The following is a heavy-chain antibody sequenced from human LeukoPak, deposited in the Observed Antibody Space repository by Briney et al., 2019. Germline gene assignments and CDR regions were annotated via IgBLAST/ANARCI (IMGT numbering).Heavy chain of an antibody. Sequence: ASVTVSCKASGYTFTGYYMHWVRQAPGQGLEWMGWINPNSGGTNYAQKFQGRVTMTRDTSISTAYMELSRLRSDDTAVYYCARVEYSSSSAFDYWGQGTLVTVSS. CDR1: GYTFTGYY. D-gene: IGHD6-6*01. CDR2: INPNSGGT. V-gene: IGHV1-2*02. J-gene: IGHJ4*02. CDR3: ARVEYSSSSAFDY.